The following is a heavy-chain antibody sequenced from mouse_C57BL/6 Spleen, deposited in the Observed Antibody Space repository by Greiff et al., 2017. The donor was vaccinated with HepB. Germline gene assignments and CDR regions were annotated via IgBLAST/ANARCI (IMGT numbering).Heavy chain of an antibody. Sequence: VQLQQSGPELVKPGASVKIPCKASGYTFTDYNMDWVKQSHGKSLEWIGDINPNNGGTIYNQKFKGKATLTVDKSSSTAYMELRSLTSEDTAVYYCARGLFLRVVEYYYAMDYWGQGTSVTVSS. V-gene: IGHV1-18*01. D-gene: IGHD1-1*01. CDR1: GYTFTDYN. CDR3: ARGLFLRVVEYYYAMDY. J-gene: IGHJ4*01. CDR2: INPNNGGT.